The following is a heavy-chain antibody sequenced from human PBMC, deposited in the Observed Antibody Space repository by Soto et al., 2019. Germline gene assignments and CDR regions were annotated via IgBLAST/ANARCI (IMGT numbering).Heavy chain of an antibody. Sequence: GASVKVSCXASGGTFSSYAISWVRQATGQGLEWMGGIIPIFGTANYAQKFQGRVTITADESTSTAYMELSSLRSEDTAVYYCARGIVVVTAKPQYYYCGMDVWGQGTTVTVSS. CDR2: IIPIFGTA. CDR3: ARGIVVVTAKPQYYYCGMDV. V-gene: IGHV1-69*13. J-gene: IGHJ6*02. D-gene: IGHD2-21*02. CDR1: GGTFSSYA.